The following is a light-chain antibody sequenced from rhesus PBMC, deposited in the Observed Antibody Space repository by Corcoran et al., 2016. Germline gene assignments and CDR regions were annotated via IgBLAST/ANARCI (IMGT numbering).Light chain of an antibody. J-gene: IGKJ4*01. CDR3: QKYNDWPT. CDR1: QSVGST. Sequence: PGERATLSCRASQSVGSTLAWYQQKPGQAPRLLIYYASSRDTGIPDRFSGSGSGTEFTLTISSLEPEDVVVYYCQKYNDWPTFGGGTKVEIK. V-gene: IGKV3-42*02. CDR2: YAS.